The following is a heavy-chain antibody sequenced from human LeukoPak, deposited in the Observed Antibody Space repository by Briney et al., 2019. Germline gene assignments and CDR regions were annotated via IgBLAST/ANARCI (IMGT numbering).Heavy chain of an antibody. D-gene: IGHD6-13*01. J-gene: IGHJ4*02. CDR2: INHRGST. CDR1: GGSFSGYY. CDR3: ALISSSWLRAPNDY. Sequence: SETLSLTCAVYGGSFSGYYWSWIRQPPGKGLEWIGEINHRGSTIYNPSLKSRVTISVDTSKNQFSLKLSSVTAADTAVYYCALISSSWLRAPNDYWGQGTLVTVSS. V-gene: IGHV4-34*01.